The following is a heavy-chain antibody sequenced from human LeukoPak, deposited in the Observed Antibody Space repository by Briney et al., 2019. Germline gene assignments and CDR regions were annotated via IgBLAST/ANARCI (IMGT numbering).Heavy chain of an antibody. CDR3: ARDSSRGAFDY. J-gene: IGHJ4*02. CDR2: IYYSGST. CDR1: GGSISSYY. Sequence: PSETLSLTCTVSGGSISSYYWSWIRQAPGKGLEWIGYIYYSGSTNYNPSLKSRVTISVDTSKNQFSLKLSSVTAADTAVYYCARDSSRGAFDYWGQGTLVTVSS. V-gene: IGHV4-59*01.